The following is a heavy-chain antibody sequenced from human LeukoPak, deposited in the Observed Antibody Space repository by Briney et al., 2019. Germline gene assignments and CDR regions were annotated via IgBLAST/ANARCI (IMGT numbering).Heavy chain of an antibody. CDR2: FDIEDVET. D-gene: IGHD5-24*01. J-gene: IGHJ2*01. CDR1: GYALSESS. V-gene: IGHV1-24*01. CDR3: VSDRSDGGFPESNGYPTFDL. Sequence: ASVKVSCKVSGYALSESSIHWVRQTPGEGFEWMGGFDIEDVETAYAQKFRGRVTMTEDTSTNTAYMELINLRSDDTAVYFCVSDRSDGGFPESNGYPTFDLWGRGTLVTVSS.